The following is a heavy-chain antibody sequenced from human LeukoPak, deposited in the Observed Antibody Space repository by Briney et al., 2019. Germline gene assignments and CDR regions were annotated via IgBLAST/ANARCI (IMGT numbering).Heavy chain of an antibody. V-gene: IGHV4-34*01. CDR2: INHSGST. Sequence: SETLPLTCAVYGGSFSGYYWSWIRQPPGKGLEWIGEINHSGSTNYNPSLKSRVTISVDTSKNQFSLKLSSVTAADTAVYYCARRTMVRGVINYWGQGTLVTVSS. CDR3: ARRTMVRGVINY. J-gene: IGHJ4*02. CDR1: GGSFSGYY. D-gene: IGHD3-10*01.